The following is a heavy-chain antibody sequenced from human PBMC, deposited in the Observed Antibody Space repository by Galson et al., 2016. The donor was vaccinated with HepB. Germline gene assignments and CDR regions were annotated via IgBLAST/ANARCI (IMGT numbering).Heavy chain of an antibody. V-gene: IGHV1-18*01. J-gene: IGHJ5*02. CDR3: ARSGIIRVNWFDP. CDR2: ISPYNGNT. CDR1: GYTFSGHG. Sequence: QSGAEVKKPGASVNVSCKASGYTFSGHGIAWVRQAPGQGLEWMGYISPYNGNTDYAQNFQGRMTMTTDASTSTAYMEVRSLKSDDTALYYCARSGIIRVNWFDPWGQGTLVIVSS. D-gene: IGHD3-10*01.